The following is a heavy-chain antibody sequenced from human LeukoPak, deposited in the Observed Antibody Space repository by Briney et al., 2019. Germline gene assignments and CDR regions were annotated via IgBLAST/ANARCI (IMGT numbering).Heavy chain of an antibody. Sequence: PGGSLRLSCAASGFTFRTFGMHWVRQAPGKGLEWVAIIWYDGINKYCADSVKGRFTISRDNSKNTLYPQMNSLRAEDTAVYYCARDYYDSSGQLHAGAHAFDIWGQGTMVGVSS. CDR1: GFTFRTFG. D-gene: IGHD3-22*01. V-gene: IGHV3-33*01. CDR2: IWYDGINK. J-gene: IGHJ3*02. CDR3: ARDYYDSSGQLHAGAHAFDI.